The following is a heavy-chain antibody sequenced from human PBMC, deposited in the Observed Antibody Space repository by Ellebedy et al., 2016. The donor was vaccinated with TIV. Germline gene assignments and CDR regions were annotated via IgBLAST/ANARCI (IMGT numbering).Heavy chain of an antibody. D-gene: IGHD1-26*01. CDR2: MNPNSGNT. CDR1: GYTFTSYD. Sequence: AASVKVSCKASGYTFTSYDISWVRQATGQGLEWMGWMNPNSGNTGYAQKFQGWVTMTRDTSISTAYMELSRLRSDDTAVYYCARDGGSYSDFDYWGQGTLVTVSS. V-gene: IGHV1-8*01. CDR3: ARDGGSYSDFDY. J-gene: IGHJ4*02.